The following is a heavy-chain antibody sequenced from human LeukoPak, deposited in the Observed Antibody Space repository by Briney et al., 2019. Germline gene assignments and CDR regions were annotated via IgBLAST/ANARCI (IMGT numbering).Heavy chain of an antibody. D-gene: IGHD4-17*01. CDR3: TRGGGVDYGEWYDSNVCDI. CDR2: MNPNSGNT. J-gene: IGHJ3*02. V-gene: IGHV1-8*03. CDR1: GYTFTSYD. Sequence: GASVKVSCKASGYTFTSYDINWVRQAPGQGLEWMGWMNPNSGNTNYAQKFQGRVTITTDNSTSTAYMELSSLRSEDTAVYYCTRGGGVDYGEWYDSNVCDIWGDRTLVTVSS.